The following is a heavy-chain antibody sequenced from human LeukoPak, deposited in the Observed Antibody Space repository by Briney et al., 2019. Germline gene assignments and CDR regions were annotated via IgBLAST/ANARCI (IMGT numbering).Heavy chain of an antibody. Sequence: SETLSLTCTVSGASISNGDYYWSWIRQPPGKGLEWIGYISYSGSTYYNPSLKSRLTISVDTSKNQFSLKLSSVTATDTVVYYCARSTAAGTYYFDYWGQGTLVTVSS. CDR1: GASISNGDYY. V-gene: IGHV4-30-4*08. J-gene: IGHJ4*02. CDR2: ISYSGST. D-gene: IGHD6-13*01. CDR3: ARSTAAGTYYFDY.